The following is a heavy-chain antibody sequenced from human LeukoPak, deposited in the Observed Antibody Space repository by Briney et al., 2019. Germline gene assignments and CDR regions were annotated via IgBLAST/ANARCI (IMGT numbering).Heavy chain of an antibody. CDR1: GGSISSYY. J-gene: IGHJ5*02. CDR2: IYTSGST. D-gene: IGHD3-10*01. Sequence: SETLSLTCTVSGGSISSYYWSWIRQPAGKGLEWIGRIYTSGSTNYNPSLKSRVTMSVDTPTNQFSLKLRSVNAADTAVYYCARDAVLGFDPWGQGTLVTVPA. V-gene: IGHV4-4*07. CDR3: ARDAVLGFDP.